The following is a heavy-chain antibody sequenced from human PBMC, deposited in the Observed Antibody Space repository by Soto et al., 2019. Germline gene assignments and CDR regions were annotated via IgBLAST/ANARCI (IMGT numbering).Heavy chain of an antibody. CDR1: GDTRTDFS. Sequence: SVKVSCKASGDTRTDFSMHWVRQAPGQRPEWMGWPSVGNGDTKYSQKFQGRVTITRDTSARTAYMELSNLRSEDTAVYYCATSEGDCGGGSCYNYFYYYGMDVWGQGTTVTVSS. CDR3: ATSEGDCGGGSCYNYFYYYGMDV. V-gene: IGHV1-3*01. J-gene: IGHJ6*02. CDR2: PSVGNGDT. D-gene: IGHD2-15*01.